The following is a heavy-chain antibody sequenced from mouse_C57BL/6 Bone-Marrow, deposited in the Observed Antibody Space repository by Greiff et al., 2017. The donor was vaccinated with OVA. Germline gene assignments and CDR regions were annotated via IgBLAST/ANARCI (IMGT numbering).Heavy chain of an antibody. V-gene: IGHV1-19*01. J-gene: IGHJ4*01. CDR1: GYTFTDYY. CDR3: ARRWFLRAIDY. Sequence: SGPVLVKPGASVKMSCKASGYTFTDYYMNWVTQSNGKSLELIGVINPYNGGTSYNQKFKGKDTLTVDKSSSTAYMELNSLTSEDSAVYYCARRWFLRAIDYWGQGPSFTVSS. D-gene: IGHD1-1*02. CDR2: INPYNGGT.